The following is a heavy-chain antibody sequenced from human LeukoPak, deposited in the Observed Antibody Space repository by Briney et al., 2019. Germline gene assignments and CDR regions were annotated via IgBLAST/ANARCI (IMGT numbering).Heavy chain of an antibody. CDR1: GFTFSNAW. D-gene: IGHD3-16*02. CDR3: AKDATFGGVIAMYYFDY. Sequence: GGSLRLSCAASGFTFSNAWMSWVRQAPGKGLEWVSGISGSGGSTNYADSVKGRFTISRDNSKNTVYLQMNSLRAEDTAVYHCAKDATFGGVIAMYYFDYWGQGTLVTVSS. CDR2: ISGSGGST. V-gene: IGHV3-23*01. J-gene: IGHJ4*02.